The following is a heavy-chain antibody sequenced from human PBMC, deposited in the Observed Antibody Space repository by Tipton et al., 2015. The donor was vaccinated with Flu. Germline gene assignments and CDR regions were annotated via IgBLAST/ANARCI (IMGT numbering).Heavy chain of an antibody. J-gene: IGHJ6*02. D-gene: IGHD2-2*01. V-gene: IGHV3-53*01. CDR1: GFSVSSNY. Sequence: QLVQSGGGLIQPGGSLRLSCAASGFSVSSNYMSWVRQAPGKGLEWVSVIYSGGSTYYADSVKGRFTISRDKSKNALYLQMSSLRAEDTAVYYCARGPQVPVWPYYYGMDVWGQGTTVTVSS. CDR3: ARGPQVPVWPYYYGMDV. CDR2: IYSGGST.